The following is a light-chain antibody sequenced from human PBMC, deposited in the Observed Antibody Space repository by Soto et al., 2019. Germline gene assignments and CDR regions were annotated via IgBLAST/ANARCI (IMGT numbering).Light chain of an antibody. V-gene: IGLV4-60*01. CDR2: LESSGSH. J-gene: IGLJ2*01. CDR3: DTWDVSHRV. CDR1: SAHSRNI. Sequence: QSVLTQSSSTSASLGSSVKLTCTRSSAHSRNIIAWHQQQPAKAPRYLMKLESSGSHYKGSDIPDRFSGCASGSDRYLTISSLQEDDYADYDCDTWDVSHRVFGEGTKVTVL.